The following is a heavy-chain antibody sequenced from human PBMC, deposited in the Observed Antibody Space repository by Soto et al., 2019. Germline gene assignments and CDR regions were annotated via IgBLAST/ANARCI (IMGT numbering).Heavy chain of an antibody. Sequence: PVKGSCKGSGFPHSNCAVQRGRQARGQRVERIERIVVGTGNTDSPQRFPVRVTISGDMSTRPAYMELSRLTAEATAVYYCATSPPPTGWFKSSHYYGIDLWGQGTTVTVSS. D-gene: IGHD3-9*01. CDR2: IVVGTGNT. V-gene: IGHV1-58*01. CDR3: ATSPPPTGWFKSSHYYGIDL. CDR1: GFPHSNCA. J-gene: IGHJ6*02.